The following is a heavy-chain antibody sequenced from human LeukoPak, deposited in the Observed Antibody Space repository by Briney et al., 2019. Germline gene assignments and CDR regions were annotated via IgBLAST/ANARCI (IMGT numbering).Heavy chain of an antibody. V-gene: IGHV3-74*03. CDR2: INGDGTST. Sequence: PGGSLRLSCAASGFTFSTYWMHWVRQAPEKGLLWVSRINGDGTSTKYADSVKGRFTISRDNARHTLYLQMNSLRAEDTAVYYCARASTTVPNLLDYWGQGTLVTVSS. CDR1: GFTFSTYW. CDR3: ARASTTVPNLLDY. D-gene: IGHD4-17*01. J-gene: IGHJ4*02.